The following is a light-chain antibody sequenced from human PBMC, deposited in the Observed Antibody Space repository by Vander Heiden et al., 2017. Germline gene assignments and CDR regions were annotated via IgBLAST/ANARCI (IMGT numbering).Light chain of an antibody. V-gene: IGLV1-40*01. J-gene: IGLJ1*01. CDR3: QSYDSSLSGV. CDR1: SSNIGAGYD. Sequence: QSVLTQPPSVSGAPGQRVTISCTGSSSNIGAGYDVHWYQQLPGKAPKLLIYGNNNRPSGVPDRFSGSKSGTSASLAITGLQAEDEADYYCQSYDSSLSGVFGTGTKVTVL. CDR2: GNN.